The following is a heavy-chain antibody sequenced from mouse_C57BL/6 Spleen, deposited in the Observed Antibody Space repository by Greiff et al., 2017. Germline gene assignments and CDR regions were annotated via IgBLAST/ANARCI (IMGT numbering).Heavy chain of an antibody. CDR2: ISYDGSN. D-gene: IGHD2-5*01. Sequence: EVQLQESGPGLVKPSQSLSLTCSVTGYSITSGYYWNWIRQFPGNKLEWMGYISYDGSNNYNPSLKNRISITRDTSKNQFFLKLNSVTTEDTATYYCARDRDYSNIDDWGQGTTLTVSS. J-gene: IGHJ2*01. V-gene: IGHV3-6*01. CDR1: GYSITSGYY. CDR3: ARDRDYSNIDD.